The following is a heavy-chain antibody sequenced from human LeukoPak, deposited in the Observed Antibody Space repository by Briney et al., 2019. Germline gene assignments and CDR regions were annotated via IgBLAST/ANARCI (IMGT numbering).Heavy chain of an antibody. CDR1: GGSVTSGNYY. V-gene: IGHV4-61*02. CDR2: IYTNGGA. CDR3: AREPPGY. J-gene: IGHJ4*02. Sequence: SETLSLTCTVSGGSVTSGNYYWNWIRQPAGKGLEWIGRIYTNGGASYNPSLKSRVTISIDASKNQFSLKLSSATAADTAVYCCAREPPGYWGQGILVTVSS.